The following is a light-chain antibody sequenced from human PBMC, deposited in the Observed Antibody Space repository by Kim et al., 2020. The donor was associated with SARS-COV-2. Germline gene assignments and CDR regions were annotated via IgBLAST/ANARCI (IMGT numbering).Light chain of an antibody. Sequence: PLYPGERATLSCRARQRVSTYLSWFQQKFGQAPRLLSYDASKRATGIPARFSGSGSGTDFTLTISSLEPEDFAVYYCQQRSDWRTFGQGTKVDIK. CDR3: QQRSDWRT. J-gene: IGKJ1*01. CDR2: DAS. CDR1: QRVSTY. V-gene: IGKV3-11*01.